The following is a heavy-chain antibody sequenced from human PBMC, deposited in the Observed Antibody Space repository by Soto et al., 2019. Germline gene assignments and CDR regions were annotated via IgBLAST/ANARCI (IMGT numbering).Heavy chain of an antibody. D-gene: IGHD6-19*01. CDR1: GGTFSTYA. Sequence: QVQLEQSGAEVKQPGSSVNVSCKTSGGTFSTYAINWVRQAPGQGLEWMGAIIPLFGTADYSQEFQGRVTITADESTSTAYMELSSLGSDDTAVYFCARPKGTYSSGYYYFDFWGQGTLVTVSS. V-gene: IGHV1-69*01. CDR3: ARPKGTYSSGYYYFDF. J-gene: IGHJ4*02. CDR2: IIPLFGTA.